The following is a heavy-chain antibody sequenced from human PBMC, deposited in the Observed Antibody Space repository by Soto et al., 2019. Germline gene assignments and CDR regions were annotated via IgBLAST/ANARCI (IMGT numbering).Heavy chain of an antibody. V-gene: IGHV3-23*01. Sequence: GGSLRLSCVASRFTFSTYTMSWVRRAPGKGLEWVSVISGTMGSVRDPYYADSVQGRFTISRDNSKNTLFLQMNSLRAEDTAVYYCAKDSFGVTDYWGQGTLVTVS. CDR3: AKDSFGVTDY. J-gene: IGHJ4*02. CDR2: ISGTMGSVRDP. D-gene: IGHD3-10*01. CDR1: RFTFSTYT.